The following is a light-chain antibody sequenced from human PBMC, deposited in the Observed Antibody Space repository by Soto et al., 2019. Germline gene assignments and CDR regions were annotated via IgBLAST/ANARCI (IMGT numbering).Light chain of an antibody. J-gene: IGKJ1*01. Sequence: EIVFTQSPDTLSLSPGDRATLSCRASQSVRSERLAWYQQKRGQAPTLLIFDASSRASGTPERFSGSGSGTDFTLTISRLEPEDFAVYYCQERSNWPRTFGQGTKVDI. CDR3: QERSNWPRT. CDR1: QSVRSER. V-gene: IGKV3D-20*02. CDR2: DAS.